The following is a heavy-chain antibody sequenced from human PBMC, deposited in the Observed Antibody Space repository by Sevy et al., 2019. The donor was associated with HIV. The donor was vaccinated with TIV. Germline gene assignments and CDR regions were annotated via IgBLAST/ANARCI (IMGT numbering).Heavy chain of an antibody. J-gene: IGHJ4*01. V-gene: IGHV3-21*01. CDR1: GFTFSSYT. CDR2: ISSSSRYI. Sequence: GESLKISCAVSGFTFSSYTMNWVRQAPGKGLEWVSSISSSSRYIYYADSVKGRFTISRDNAKNSVYLQMNSLRTEYTAVYYCARDGGCSTTSCLLCFDYWGQGTLVTVSS. CDR3: ARDGGCSTTSCLLCFDY. D-gene: IGHD2-2*01.